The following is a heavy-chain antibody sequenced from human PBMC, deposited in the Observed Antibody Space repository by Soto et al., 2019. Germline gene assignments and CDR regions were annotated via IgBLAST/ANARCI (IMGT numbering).Heavy chain of an antibody. Sequence: ASETLSLTCTVSGGSISSGGYYWSWIRQHPGKGLEWIGYIYYSGSTYYNPSLKSRVTISLDTSKNQFSLKLSSVTAADTAVYYCARAWAGHGPAYFDYWGQGTLVTVSS. V-gene: IGHV4-31*03. CDR3: ARAWAGHGPAYFDY. J-gene: IGHJ4*02. D-gene: IGHD2-2*01. CDR2: IYYSGST. CDR1: GGSISSGGYY.